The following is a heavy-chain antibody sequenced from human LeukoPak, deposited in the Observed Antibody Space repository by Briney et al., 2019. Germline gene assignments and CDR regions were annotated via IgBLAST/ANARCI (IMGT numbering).Heavy chain of an antibody. D-gene: IGHD2-2*01. CDR2: INHSGST. Sequence: SETLFLTCAVYGGSFSGYYWSWIRQPPGKGLEWIGEINHSGSTYYNPSLKSRVNISVDTSKNQFSLRLSSVTAADTAVYYCVRRCSSTSCYYAPAFDYWGQGTLVTVSS. J-gene: IGHJ4*02. CDR3: VRRCSSTSCYYAPAFDY. V-gene: IGHV4-34*01. CDR1: GGSFSGYY.